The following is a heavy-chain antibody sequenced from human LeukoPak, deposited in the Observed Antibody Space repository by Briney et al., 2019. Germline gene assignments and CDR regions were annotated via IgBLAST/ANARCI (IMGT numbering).Heavy chain of an antibody. CDR2: INTNTGNP. D-gene: IGHD3-3*01. Sequence: GASVKVSCKASGYTFTSYAMNWVRQAPGQGLEWMGWINTNTGNPTYAQGFTGRFVFSLDTSVSTAYLQISRLKAEDTAVYYCAREGEYYDFWSGYGKDPSDAFDIWGQGTMVTVSS. J-gene: IGHJ3*02. V-gene: IGHV7-4-1*02. CDR1: GYTFTSYA. CDR3: AREGEYYDFWSGYGKDPSDAFDI.